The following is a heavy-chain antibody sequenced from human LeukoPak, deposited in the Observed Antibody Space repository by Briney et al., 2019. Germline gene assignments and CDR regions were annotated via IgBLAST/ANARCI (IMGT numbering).Heavy chain of an antibody. V-gene: IGHV3-30*04. CDR3: ARAGVYSIAFDI. J-gene: IGHJ3*02. D-gene: IGHD1-26*01. CDR1: GFTFSSYA. Sequence: GGSLRLSCAASGFTFSSYAMHWVRQAPGKGLEWVAVISYDGSNKYYADSVKGRFTISRDNSKNTLYLQMNSLRAEDTAVYSCARAGVYSIAFDIWGQGTWSPSLQ. CDR2: ISYDGSNK.